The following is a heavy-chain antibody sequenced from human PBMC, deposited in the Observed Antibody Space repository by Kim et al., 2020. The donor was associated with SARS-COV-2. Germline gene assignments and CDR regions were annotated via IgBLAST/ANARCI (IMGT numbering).Heavy chain of an antibody. V-gene: IGHV1-3*01. CDR1: GYTFTSYA. Sequence: ASVKVSCKASGYTFTSYAMHWVRQAPGQRLEWMGWINAGNGNTKYSQKFQGRVTITRDTSASTAYMELSSLRSEDTAVYYCARGYSSGWYAYYYYYYGMDVWGQGTTVTVSS. CDR2: INAGNGNT. J-gene: IGHJ6*02. D-gene: IGHD6-19*01. CDR3: ARGYSSGWYAYYYYYYGMDV.